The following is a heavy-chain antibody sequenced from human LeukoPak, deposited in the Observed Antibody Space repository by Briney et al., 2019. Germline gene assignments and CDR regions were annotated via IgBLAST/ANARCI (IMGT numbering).Heavy chain of an antibody. J-gene: IGHJ6*03. V-gene: IGHV4-59*01. Sequence: PSETLSLTCTVSGGSISSYYWSWIRQPPGKGLEWIGYIYYSGSTNYNPSLKSRVTISVDTSKNQFSLKLSSVTAADTAVYYCSGSYLYYYYYMHVWGKGTTVTISS. CDR2: IYYSGST. CDR1: GGSISSYY. D-gene: IGHD1-26*01. CDR3: SGSYLYYYYYMHV.